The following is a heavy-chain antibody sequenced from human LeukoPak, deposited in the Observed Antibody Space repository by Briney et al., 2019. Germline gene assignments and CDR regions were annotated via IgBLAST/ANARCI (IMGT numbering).Heavy chain of an antibody. V-gene: IGHV3-21*01. CDR3: ARGTAMAPFDY. Sequence: GGSLRLSCAASGFTFSSYNMNWVRQAPGKGLEWVSSITSGSSYIYYADSVKGRFTISRDNAKNSLYLQMNSLRAEDTAVYYCARGTAMAPFDYWGQGTLVTVSS. CDR1: GFTFSSYN. CDR2: ITSGSSYI. J-gene: IGHJ4*02. D-gene: IGHD5-18*01.